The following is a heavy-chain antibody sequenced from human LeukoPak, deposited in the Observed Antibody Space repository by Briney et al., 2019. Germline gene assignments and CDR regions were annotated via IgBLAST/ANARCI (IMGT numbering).Heavy chain of an antibody. CDR3: ASPRYYDFWSGTPAYGMDV. V-gene: IGHV1-24*01. Sequence: ASVKVSCTVSGYSLTELSMHWMRQAPGKGLEWMGGFDPEDGETIYAQKFQGRVTMTEDTSTDTAYMELSSLRSEDTAVYYCASPRYYDFWSGTPAYGMDVWGQGTTVTVSS. CDR2: FDPEDGET. J-gene: IGHJ6*02. CDR1: GYSLTELS. D-gene: IGHD3-3*01.